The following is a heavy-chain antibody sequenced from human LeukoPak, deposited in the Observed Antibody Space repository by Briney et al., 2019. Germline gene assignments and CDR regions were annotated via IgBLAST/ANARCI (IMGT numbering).Heavy chain of an antibody. J-gene: IGHJ4*02. CDR1: GGTFSSYA. D-gene: IGHD5-12*01. V-gene: IGHV1-69*13. Sequence: ASVKVSCKASGGTFSSYAISWVRQAPGQGLEWMGGIIPIFGTANYAQKFQGRVTITADESTSTAYMELSSLRSEDTAVYYCAREVRGYSGYGTGSFDYWGQGTLVTVSS. CDR2: IIPIFGTA. CDR3: AREVRGYSGYGTGSFDY.